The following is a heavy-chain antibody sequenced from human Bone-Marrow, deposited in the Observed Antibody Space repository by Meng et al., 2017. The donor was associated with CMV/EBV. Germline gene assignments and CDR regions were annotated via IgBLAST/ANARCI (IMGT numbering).Heavy chain of an antibody. Sequence: GGSLRLSCVESGFTFSRYGMHWVRQAPGKGLEWVAVISYDGSNKYYADSVKGRFTISRDNSKNTLYLQMNSLRAEDTAVYYCARDGDYYDSSGPFFGYYFDYWGQGTLVTVSS. CDR1: GFTFSRYG. CDR2: ISYDGSNK. D-gene: IGHD3-22*01. CDR3: ARDGDYYDSSGPFFGYYFDY. J-gene: IGHJ4*02. V-gene: IGHV3-30*19.